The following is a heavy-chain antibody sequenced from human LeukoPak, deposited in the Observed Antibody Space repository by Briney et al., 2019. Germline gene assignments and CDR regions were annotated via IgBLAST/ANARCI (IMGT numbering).Heavy chain of an antibody. V-gene: IGHV1-8*01. CDR1: GYTFTSYD. J-gene: IGHJ4*02. Sequence: ASVKVSCKASGYTFTSYDINWVRQATGQGLEWMGWMYPNSGNTGNAQKFQGRVTMTRNTSISTAYMKLTSMRSEDTAVYYCARGGSSGWYPSSAALDYWGQGTLVTVSS. D-gene: IGHD6-19*01. CDR2: MYPNSGNT. CDR3: ARGGSSGWYPSSAALDY.